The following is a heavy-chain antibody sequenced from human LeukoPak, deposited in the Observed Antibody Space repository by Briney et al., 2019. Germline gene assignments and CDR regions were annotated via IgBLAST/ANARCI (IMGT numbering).Heavy chain of an antibody. D-gene: IGHD5-24*01. CDR3: ARDHLRGGYRHDAFDI. V-gene: IGHV1-69*13. CDR1: GGTFSSYA. CDR2: IIPIFGTA. Sequence: ASVKVSCKASGGTFSSYAISWVRQAPGQGLEWMGGIIPIFGTANYAQKFQGRVTITADESTSTAYMELSSLRSEDTAVYYCARDHLRGGYRHDAFDIWGQGTMVTVSS. J-gene: IGHJ3*02.